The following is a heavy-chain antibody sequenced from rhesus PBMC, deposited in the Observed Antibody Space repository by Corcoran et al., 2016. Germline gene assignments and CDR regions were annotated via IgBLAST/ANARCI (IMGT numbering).Heavy chain of an antibody. CDR3: ARAGAFIYGLDS. J-gene: IGHJ6*01. CDR2: IYGSSART. CDR1: GYSISSGYD. D-gene: IGHD1-44*02. Sequence: QVQLQGSGPGVVKPSETLSLTCAVPGYSISSGYDWRWIRQPPGKGLAWIGYIYGSSARTNYNPSLKNRVIISNDTSKNQFSRKLSSVTAADTAVYYCARAGAFIYGLDSWGQGVVVTGSS. V-gene: IGHV4-76*01.